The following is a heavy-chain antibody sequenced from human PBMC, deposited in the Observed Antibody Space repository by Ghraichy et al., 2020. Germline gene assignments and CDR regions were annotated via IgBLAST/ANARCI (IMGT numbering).Heavy chain of an antibody. CDR2: IFSNDEK. D-gene: IGHD4-11*01. J-gene: IGHJ6*03. V-gene: IGHV2-26*01. CDR1: GFSLSNARMG. Sequence: SGPTLVKPTETLTLTCTVSGFSLSNARMGVSWIRQPPGKALEWLAHIFSNDEKSYSTSLKSRLTISKDTSKSQVVLTMTNMDPVDTATYYCARVTTVTNSDYYYYMDVWGKGTTVTVSS. CDR3: ARVTTVTNSDYYYYMDV.